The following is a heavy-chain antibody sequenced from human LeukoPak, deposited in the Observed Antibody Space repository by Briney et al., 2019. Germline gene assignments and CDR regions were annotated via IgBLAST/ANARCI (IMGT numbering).Heavy chain of an antibody. D-gene: IGHD4-23*01. CDR1: GGSFSGYY. CDR2: INHSGST. Sequence: SETLSLTCAVYGGSFSGYYWSWIRQPPGKGLEWIGEINHSGSTNYNPSLKSRVTISVDTSKNQFSLKLSSVTAADTAVYYCARDKNGGNSFDYWGQGTLVTVSS. CDR3: ARDKNGGNSFDY. V-gene: IGHV4-34*01. J-gene: IGHJ4*02.